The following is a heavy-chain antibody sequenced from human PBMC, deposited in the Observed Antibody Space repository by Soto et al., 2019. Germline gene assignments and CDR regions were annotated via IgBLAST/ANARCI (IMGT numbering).Heavy chain of an antibody. Sequence: ASVKVSCKASGYTFSGYYIHWLRQAPGQGLEWMGWINPNSGGTNYAQKFQGRVTVTRDTRTSTAYMELSRLTSDDTAVYYCARSLTEGYCTITGCYTRPLYGMDVWGQGTTDTVSS. J-gene: IGHJ6*02. V-gene: IGHV1-2*02. CDR2: INPNSGGT. CDR1: GYTFSGYY. D-gene: IGHD2-2*02. CDR3: ARSLTEGYCTITGCYTRPLYGMDV.